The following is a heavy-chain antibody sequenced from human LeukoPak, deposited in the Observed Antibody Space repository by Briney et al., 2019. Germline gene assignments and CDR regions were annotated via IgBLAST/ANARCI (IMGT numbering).Heavy chain of an antibody. CDR2: IHSTGTT. J-gene: IGHJ4*02. CDR1: GGSFSGYY. V-gene: IGHV4-4*09. D-gene: IGHD5-24*01. CDR3: ARHARRDAYNPNDY. Sequence: PSETLSLTCAVYGGSFSGYYWSWLRQPPGKELQWIGYIHSTGTTKFNPSLESRVTMSVDTSKNQFSLKLSSVTAADTAVYYCARHARRDAYNPNDYWGQGTLVTVSS.